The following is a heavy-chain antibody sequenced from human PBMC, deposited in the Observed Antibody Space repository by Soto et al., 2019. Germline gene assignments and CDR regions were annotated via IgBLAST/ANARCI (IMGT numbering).Heavy chain of an antibody. V-gene: IGHV5-51*01. Sequence: GESLKFSCKGSGHSFTSYWIGCVSQLHGKGLEWMGISYPGDSDTRYSPSFQGQVTISADKSISTAYLQWSSLKASDTAMYYCTRHGESIAARMATQDHYYYGMDVWGQGTTVTVS. D-gene: IGHD6-6*01. J-gene: IGHJ6*02. CDR3: TRHGESIAARMATQDHYYYGMDV. CDR2: SYPGDSDT. CDR1: GHSFTSYW.